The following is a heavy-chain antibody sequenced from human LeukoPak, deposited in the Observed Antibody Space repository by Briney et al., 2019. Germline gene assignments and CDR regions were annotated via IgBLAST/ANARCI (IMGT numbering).Heavy chain of an antibody. CDR2: ISYDGSNK. D-gene: IGHD1-26*01. Sequence: GRSLRLSCAASGFTFSSYAMHWVRQAPGKGLEWVAVISYDGSNKYYADSVKGRFTISRDNSKNTLYLQMNSLRAEDTAVYYCARGGSYGVFWFDPWGQGTLVTVSS. CDR3: ARGGSYGVFWFDP. J-gene: IGHJ5*02. V-gene: IGHV3-30*04. CDR1: GFTFSSYA.